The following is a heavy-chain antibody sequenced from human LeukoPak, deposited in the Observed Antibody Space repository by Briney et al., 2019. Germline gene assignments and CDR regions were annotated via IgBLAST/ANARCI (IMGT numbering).Heavy chain of an antibody. CDR1: GFTFSSYR. CDR3: ARGRKQQLPLDV. V-gene: IGHV3-74*01. D-gene: IGHD6-13*01. Sequence: GGPLRLSCAASGFTFSSYRMHWVRPAPGKGLVWVSRFNRDGSSTRYADSVKGRYTINRDNAKHTLSLQMNSLSAQHTAVSYCARGRKQQLPLDVWGKGTAVTVSS. CDR2: FNRDGSST. J-gene: IGHJ6*04.